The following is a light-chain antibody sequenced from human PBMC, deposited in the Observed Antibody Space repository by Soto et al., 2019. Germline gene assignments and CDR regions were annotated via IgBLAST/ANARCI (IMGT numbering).Light chain of an antibody. Sequence: EIVLTQSPGTLSLSPGEGAALSCRASQSIGSSFLAWYQQKPGQAPRLLIYGASSRATGIPDRFSGSGSGTVFTLTISRLEPEDFAVYYCQQYDSSPYTFGQGTKLEIK. CDR3: QQYDSSPYT. V-gene: IGKV3-20*01. CDR2: GAS. J-gene: IGKJ2*01. CDR1: QSIGSSF.